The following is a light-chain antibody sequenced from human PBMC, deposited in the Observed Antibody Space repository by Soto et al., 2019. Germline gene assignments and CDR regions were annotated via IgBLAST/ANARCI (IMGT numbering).Light chain of an antibody. CDR2: KAS. CDR3: QQYNSYSLK. J-gene: IGKJ1*01. CDR1: QSISTW. V-gene: IGKV1-5*03. Sequence: DIQMTQSPSTLSASVGDRVTITCRASQSISTWLAWYQQKPGKAPKLLIYKASSLESGVPSRFSGSGSGTEFTLTISSLQPDDFATYYCQQYNSYSLKFAQGTKVDIK.